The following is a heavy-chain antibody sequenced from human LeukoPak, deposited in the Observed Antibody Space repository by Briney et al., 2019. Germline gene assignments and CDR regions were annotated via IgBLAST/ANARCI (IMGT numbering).Heavy chain of an antibody. CDR2: ISSNGGST. CDR1: GFTFSSYA. Sequence: GGSLRLSCAASGFTFSSYAMHWVRQAPGKGLEYVSAISSNGGSTYYANSVKGRFTISRDNSKNTLYIQMGSLRAEDMAVYYCARGPRYSSSSYYFDYWGQGTLVTVSS. J-gene: IGHJ4*02. V-gene: IGHV3-64*01. D-gene: IGHD6-6*01. CDR3: ARGPRYSSSSYYFDY.